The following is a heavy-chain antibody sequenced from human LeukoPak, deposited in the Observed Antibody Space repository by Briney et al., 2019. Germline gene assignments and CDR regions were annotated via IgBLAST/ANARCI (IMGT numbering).Heavy chain of an antibody. CDR3: ARGPSGYSSSWYGGGYFDY. CDR2: IYTSGST. D-gene: IGHD6-13*01. CDR1: GGSISSGSYY. V-gene: IGHV4-61*02. J-gene: IGHJ4*02. Sequence: SQTLSLTCTVSGGSISSGSYYWGWIRQPAGKGLEWIGRIYTSGSTNYNPPLKSRVTISVDTSKNQFSLKLSSVTAADTAVYYCARGPSGYSSSWYGGGYFDYWGQGTLVTASS.